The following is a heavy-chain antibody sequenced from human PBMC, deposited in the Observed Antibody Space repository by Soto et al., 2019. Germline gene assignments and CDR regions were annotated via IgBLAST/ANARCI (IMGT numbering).Heavy chain of an antibody. CDR2: IGDSGVDT. J-gene: IGHJ6*02. Sequence: GGSLRLSCAASGFTFSTYAMNWVRQAPGKGLERVSTIGDSGVDTYYADSAKGRFTISTDNSNNTLYPQRNSPRAEATAVYYYAKDGGSWSNYYYGMDVWGQGTTVTVSS. V-gene: IGHV3-23*01. CDR3: AKDGGSWSNYYYGMDV. CDR1: GFTFSTYA. D-gene: IGHD6-13*01.